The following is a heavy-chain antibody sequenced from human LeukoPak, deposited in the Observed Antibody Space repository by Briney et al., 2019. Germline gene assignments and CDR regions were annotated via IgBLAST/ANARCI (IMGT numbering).Heavy chain of an antibody. Sequence: SGGSLRLSCAASGFTLSDHYMDWVRQAPGKGLEWVGRTRDKANSYTTDYAASVTGRFAISRDDSKNSVYLQMNSLKTEDTAVYYCVRRISGSGSHFDYWGQGALVTVSS. D-gene: IGHD3-10*01. J-gene: IGHJ4*02. CDR1: GFTLSDHY. CDR3: VRRISGSGSHFDY. CDR2: TRDKANSYTT. V-gene: IGHV3-72*01.